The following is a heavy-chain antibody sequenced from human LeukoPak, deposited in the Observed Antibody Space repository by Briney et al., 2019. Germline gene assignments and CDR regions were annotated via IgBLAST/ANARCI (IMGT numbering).Heavy chain of an antibody. CDR1: GGSISPYF. CDR2: ISYTGST. J-gene: IGHJ5*02. D-gene: IGHD3-10*01. Sequence: PSETLSLTCTVSGGSISPYFWSWIRQPPGKELEWIGYISYTGSTNYNPSLKSRVTISVDTSKNQFSLQLTSVTAADTAVYYCARDDYRGVTNFDPWGQGTLVTVSS. V-gene: IGHV4-59*01. CDR3: ARDDYRGVTNFDP.